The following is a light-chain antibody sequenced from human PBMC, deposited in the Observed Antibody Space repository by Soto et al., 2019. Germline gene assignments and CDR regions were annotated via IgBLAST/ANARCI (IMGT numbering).Light chain of an antibody. Sequence: DIQMTQSPSSLSASVGDRVTITCRASQGISNYLAWYQQKPGKVPKLLIYAASTLQSGVPSRFSGSGSGTGFTLTISCLQPEDVATYYCHKYNSAPLTFGGGTKVEI. V-gene: IGKV1-27*01. J-gene: IGKJ4*01. CDR2: AAS. CDR1: QGISNY. CDR3: HKYNSAPLT.